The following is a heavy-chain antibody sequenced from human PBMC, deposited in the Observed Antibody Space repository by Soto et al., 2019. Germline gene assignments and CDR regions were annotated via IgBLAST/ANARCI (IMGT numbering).Heavy chain of an antibody. CDR2: IKQDGSEI. Sequence: GGSLRLSCVASGFSFSSYWMNWVRQAPGKGLEWVANIKQDGSEIYYVGSVKGRFTISRDNAKNSLYLQMNSLRAEDTAMYYCARSSGWVADYWGQGALVTVSS. CDR1: GFSFSSYW. D-gene: IGHD6-19*01. CDR3: ARSSGWVADY. J-gene: IGHJ4*02. V-gene: IGHV3-7*01.